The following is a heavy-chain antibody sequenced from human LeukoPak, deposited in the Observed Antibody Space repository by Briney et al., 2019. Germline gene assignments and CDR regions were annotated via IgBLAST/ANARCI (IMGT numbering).Heavy chain of an antibody. V-gene: IGHV4-4*07. CDR3: ARDLEGHGYYFDY. J-gene: IGHJ4*02. CDR1: GGSTSYYF. D-gene: IGHD3-3*01. Sequence: SETLSLSCTVSGGSTSYYFCTWLRQSAGKGLEWIGRIHTSGSTNYNPSLKSRVSMSVDTSKNQFSLKLSSVTAADTAVYYCARDLEGHGYYFDYWGQGALVTVSS. CDR2: IHTSGST.